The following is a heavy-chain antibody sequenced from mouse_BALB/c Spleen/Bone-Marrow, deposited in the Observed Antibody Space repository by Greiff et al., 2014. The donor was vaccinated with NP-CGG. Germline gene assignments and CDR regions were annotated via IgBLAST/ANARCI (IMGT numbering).Heavy chain of an antibody. J-gene: IGHJ3*01. CDR3: AEGDYYGSSWFAY. V-gene: IGHV1-14*01. CDR2: INPYSDGT. Sequence: VQLQPSGPELVKPGASVKMSCKASGYTFTSYVMHWVKQKPGQGLEWIGYINPYSDGTKYNEKFKGKATLTSDKSSSTAYMELSSLTSEDSAVYYCAEGDYYGSSWFAYWGQGTLVTVSA. D-gene: IGHD1-1*01. CDR1: GYTFTSYV.